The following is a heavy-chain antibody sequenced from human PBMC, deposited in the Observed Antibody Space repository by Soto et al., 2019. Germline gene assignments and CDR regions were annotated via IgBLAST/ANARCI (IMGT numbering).Heavy chain of an antibody. Sequence: SETLSLTCAVYGGSFSGYYWSWIRQPPGKGLEWIGEINHSGSTNYNPSLKSRVTISVDTSKNQFSLKLSSVTAADTAVYYCARGRAYYYDSSGYPPLGYWGQGTLVTVSS. CDR1: GGSFSGYY. CDR3: ARGRAYYYDSSGYPPLGY. J-gene: IGHJ4*02. V-gene: IGHV4-34*01. CDR2: INHSGST. D-gene: IGHD3-22*01.